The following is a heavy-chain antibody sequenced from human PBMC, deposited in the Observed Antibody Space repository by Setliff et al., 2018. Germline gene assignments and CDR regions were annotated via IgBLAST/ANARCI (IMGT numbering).Heavy chain of an antibody. CDR1: GFTFSDYY. CDR3: ARGRSGYDFINKLNGFDY. J-gene: IGHJ4*02. Sequence: GGSLRLSCAASGFTFSDYYMSWIRQAPGKGLEWVSYISSSSTIYYADSVKGRFTISRDNAKNSLYLQMNSLRAEDTAVYYCARGRSGYDFINKLNGFDYWGQGTLVTVSS. D-gene: IGHD5-12*01. V-gene: IGHV3-11*04. CDR2: ISSSSTI.